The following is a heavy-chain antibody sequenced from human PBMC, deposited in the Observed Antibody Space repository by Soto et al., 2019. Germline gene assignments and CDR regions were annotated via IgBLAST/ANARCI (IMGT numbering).Heavy chain of an antibody. CDR3: KRGPRPISTGTGAY. CDR2: IYNDGTYS. D-gene: IGHD3-10*01. Sequence: TGGSLRLSCAASGFIFKMYWMHWVRQSPGKGLVWISRIYNDGTYSDYADSVRGRFTISRDNVNDTLYLQMNNLRAEDSGLYYCKRGPRPISTGTGAYWGQGTQVTVSS. J-gene: IGHJ4*02. CDR1: GFIFKMYW. V-gene: IGHV3-74*01.